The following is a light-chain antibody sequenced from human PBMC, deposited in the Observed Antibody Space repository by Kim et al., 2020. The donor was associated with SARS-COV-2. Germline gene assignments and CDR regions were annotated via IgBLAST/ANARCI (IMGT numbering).Light chain of an antibody. CDR1: SSDVGGYNY. J-gene: IGLJ3*02. V-gene: IGLV2-8*01. CDR3: NSYAGSNNWV. Sequence: SVTISSTGTSSDVGGYNYVSWYQQHPGKAPKLMIYEVSKRPSGVPDRFSGSKAGNTASLTVSGLQAEDEADYYCNSYAGSNNWVFGGGTQLTVL. CDR2: EVS.